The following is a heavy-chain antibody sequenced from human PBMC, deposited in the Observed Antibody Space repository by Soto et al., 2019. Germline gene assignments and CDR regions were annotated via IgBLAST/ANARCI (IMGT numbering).Heavy chain of an antibody. CDR2: IYHGGTT. Sequence: SETLSLTCTVSGYSISSGPYWAWIRQPPGKGPEWIASIYHGGTTFYNPSLKSRITISVDTSNNQFSLKLTSVTAADTAVYYCARVHVMVVAGSTFDSWGHGTLVTVSS. CDR1: GYSISSGPY. CDR3: ARVHVMVVAGSTFDS. V-gene: IGHV4-38-2*02. D-gene: IGHD6-19*01. J-gene: IGHJ5*01.